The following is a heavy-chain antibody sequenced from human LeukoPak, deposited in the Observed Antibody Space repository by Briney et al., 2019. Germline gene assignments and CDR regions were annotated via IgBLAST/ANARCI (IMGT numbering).Heavy chain of an antibody. CDR1: GYSFTSYW. D-gene: IGHD5-18*01. Sequence: GESLKISCKGSGYSFTSYWIGWVRQMPGKGLEWMGRIDPSDSYTNYSPSFQGHVTISADKSTSTAYLQWSSLKASDTAMYYCARYSYGSQPYWGQGTLVTVSS. CDR3: ARYSYGSQPY. J-gene: IGHJ4*02. CDR2: IDPSDSYT. V-gene: IGHV5-10-1*01.